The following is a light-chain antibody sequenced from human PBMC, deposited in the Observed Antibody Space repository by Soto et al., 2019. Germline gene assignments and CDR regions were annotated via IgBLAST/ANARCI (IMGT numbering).Light chain of an antibody. V-gene: IGKV1-5*01. J-gene: IGKJ1*01. Sequence: DIQMTQSPSNLAASVGDRVTITCRASQSIGDWLAWYQQKPGKAPNLLIYDASRSVSGVPSRFSGGGSGTEFTLTIISLQPDDFATYYCQQYNSYSPATFGQGTKVEIK. CDR1: QSIGDW. CDR3: QQYNSYSPAT. CDR2: DAS.